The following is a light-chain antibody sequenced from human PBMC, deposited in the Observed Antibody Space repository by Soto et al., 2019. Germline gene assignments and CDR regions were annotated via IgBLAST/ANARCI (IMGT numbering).Light chain of an antibody. CDR2: DAS. Sequence: EVVLTQSPATLSLSPGDRATLSCRASQSVNNFLAWYQQKPGQTPRLLIYDASKRATGIPGRFSGSGSGTDFTLTISSLEPEDLGVYYCLHRMNWPLTFGQGTRLEIK. J-gene: IGKJ5*01. V-gene: IGKV3-11*01. CDR1: QSVNNF. CDR3: LHRMNWPLT.